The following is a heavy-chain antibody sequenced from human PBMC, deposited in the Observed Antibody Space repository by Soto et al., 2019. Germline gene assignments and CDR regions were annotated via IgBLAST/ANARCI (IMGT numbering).Heavy chain of an antibody. CDR1: GGSISSGGYY. J-gene: IGHJ5*02. Sequence: SETLSLTCTVSGGSISSGGYYWSWIRQHPGKGLEWIGYIYYSGSTYYNPSLKSRVTISVDTSKNQFSLKLSSVTAADTAVYYCARGDPLELHFNWFDPWGQGTLVTVSS. V-gene: IGHV4-31*03. CDR2: IYYSGST. CDR3: ARGDPLELHFNWFDP. D-gene: IGHD1-7*01.